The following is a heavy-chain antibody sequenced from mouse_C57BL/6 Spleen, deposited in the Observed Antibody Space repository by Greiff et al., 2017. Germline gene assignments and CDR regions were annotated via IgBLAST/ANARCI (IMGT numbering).Heavy chain of an antibody. D-gene: IGHD2-2*01. CDR2: IWSGGST. J-gene: IGHJ1*03. Sequence: QVQLQQSGPGLVQPSQSLSITCTVSGFSLTSYGVHWVRQSPGKGLEWLGVIWSGGSTDYNAAFISRLSISKDNSKSQVFFKMNSLQADDTAIYYCARYYGYDEWYFDVWGTGTTVTVSS. CDR3: ARYYGYDEWYFDV. CDR1: GFSLTSYG. V-gene: IGHV2-2*01.